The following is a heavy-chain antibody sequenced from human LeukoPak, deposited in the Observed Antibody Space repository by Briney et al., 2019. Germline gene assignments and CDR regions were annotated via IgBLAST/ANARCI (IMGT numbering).Heavy chain of an antibody. CDR2: IWYDGSNK. J-gene: IGHJ4*02. CDR1: GFTFSSYG. V-gene: IGHV3-33*06. CDR3: AKDLYAYCGGDCYSGYFDY. Sequence: GRSLRLSCAASGFTFSSYGMHWVRQAPGKGLEWVAVIWYDGSNKYYADSVKGRFTISRDNSKNTLYLQMNSLRAEDTAVYYCAKDLYAYCGGDCYSGYFDYWGQGTLVTVSS. D-gene: IGHD2-21*02.